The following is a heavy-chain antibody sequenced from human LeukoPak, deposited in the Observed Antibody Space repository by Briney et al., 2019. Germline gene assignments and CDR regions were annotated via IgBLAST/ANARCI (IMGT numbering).Heavy chain of an antibody. D-gene: IGHD6-19*01. V-gene: IGHV4-34*01. J-gene: IGHJ6*03. CDR2: INHSGST. CDR3: ARGIAVAGYLVYYYYYYMDV. Sequence: KASETLSLTCTVSGGSISSYYWSWIRQPPGKGLEWIGEINHSGSTNYNPSLKSRVTISVDTSKNQFSLKLSSVTAADTAVYYCARGIAVAGYLVYYYYYYMDVWGKGTTVTVSS. CDR1: GGSISSYY.